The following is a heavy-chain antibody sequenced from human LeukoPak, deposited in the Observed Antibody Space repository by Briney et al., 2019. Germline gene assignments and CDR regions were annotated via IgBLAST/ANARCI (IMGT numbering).Heavy chain of an antibody. Sequence: PGRSLRLSCAASGFTFSSYAMHWVRQAPGKRLEWVTVISYDGSNKYYPDSVKGRFTISRDNSKNTLYLQMNSLRAEDTAIYYCARDSFGAFDIWGQGTMVTVSS. CDR2: ISYDGSNK. V-gene: IGHV3-30*04. CDR1: GFTFSSYA. CDR3: ARDSFGAFDI. J-gene: IGHJ3*02. D-gene: IGHD2/OR15-2a*01.